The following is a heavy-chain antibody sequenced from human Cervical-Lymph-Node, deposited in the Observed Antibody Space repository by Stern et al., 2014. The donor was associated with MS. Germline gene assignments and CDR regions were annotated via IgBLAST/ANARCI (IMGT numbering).Heavy chain of an antibody. CDR2: ISSSGSTR. Sequence: VQLVASGGGLVKPGGSLRLSCAGSGFTFSDYYMTWMRQAPGKGLEWISYISSSGSTRFYAESVKGRFTVSRDNAKNSLFLQMNSLRVEDTAVYYCARRDPGVRDYYYYYALDVWGQGTTVTVSS. CDR3: ARRDPGVRDYYYYYALDV. CDR1: GFTFSDYY. J-gene: IGHJ6*02. D-gene: IGHD4/OR15-4a*01. V-gene: IGHV3-11*01.